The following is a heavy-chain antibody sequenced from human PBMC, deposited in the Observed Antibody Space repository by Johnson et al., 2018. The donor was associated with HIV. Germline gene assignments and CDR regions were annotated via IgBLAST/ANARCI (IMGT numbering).Heavy chain of an antibody. CDR1: GFTFSSYA. V-gene: IGHV3-30*04. D-gene: IGHD4-17*01. CDR3: ARSMTTVTVAFDI. Sequence: QVQLVESGGGVVQPGRSLRLSCAASGFTFSSYAMHWVRQAPGKGLEWVAVISYDGSNKNYADSVKGRFTISRDNSKNTLYLQMNSLRAEDTAVYYCARSMTTVTVAFDIWGQGTMVTVSS. J-gene: IGHJ3*02. CDR2: ISYDGSNK.